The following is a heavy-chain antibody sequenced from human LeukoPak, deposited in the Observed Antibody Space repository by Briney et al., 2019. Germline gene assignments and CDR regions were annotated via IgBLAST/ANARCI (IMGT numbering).Heavy chain of an antibody. CDR1: GFTFRSYS. V-gene: IGHV3-48*01. Sequence: PGGSLRLSCAASGFTFRSYSMNWVRQAPGKGLEWVSYISSSSSTIYYADSVKGRFTISRDSAKNSLYLQMNSLRAEDTAVYYCARDGGWYLVYWGQGTLVTVSS. J-gene: IGHJ4*02. CDR3: ARDGGWYLVY. D-gene: IGHD6-19*01. CDR2: ISSSSSTI.